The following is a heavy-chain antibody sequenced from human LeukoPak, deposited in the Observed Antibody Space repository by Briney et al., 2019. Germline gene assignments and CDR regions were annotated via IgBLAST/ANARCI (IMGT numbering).Heavy chain of an antibody. CDR2: IKSDGSST. CDR1: GFTFTSYW. D-gene: IGHD5/OR15-5a*01. Sequence: QPGGSLRLSCAASGFTFTSYWMHWVRQAPGKGLVWVSRIKSDGSSTTYADSVKGRFTISRDNAKNTLYLQMNSLRAEDTAVYYCARGTGYSVFDIWGQGTMVTVSS. V-gene: IGHV3-74*01. CDR3: ARGTGYSVFDI. J-gene: IGHJ3*02.